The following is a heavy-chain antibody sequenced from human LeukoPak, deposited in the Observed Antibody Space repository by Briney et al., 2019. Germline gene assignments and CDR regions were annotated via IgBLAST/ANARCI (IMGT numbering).Heavy chain of an antibody. V-gene: IGHV1-24*01. CDR2: FDPEDGET. J-gene: IGHJ4*02. D-gene: IGHD3-9*01. Sequence: GASVKVSCKVSGYTLTELSMHWVRQAPGKGGEGMGGFDPEDGETIYAQKFQGRVTMTEDTSTDTAYMELSSLRSEDTAVYYCATDRVGKLRYFELDYWGQGTLVTVSS. CDR1: GYTLTELS. CDR3: ATDRVGKLRYFELDY.